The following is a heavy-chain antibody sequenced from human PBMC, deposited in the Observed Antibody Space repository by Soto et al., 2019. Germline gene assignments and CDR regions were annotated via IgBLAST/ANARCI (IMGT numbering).Heavy chain of an antibody. Sequence: PSETLSLTCTVSGGSISNYYCNWIRQPAGKGLEWIGRIDTSGSTNYNPSLKSRVTMSVDTSKQEFSLKLSSVTAEDTAVYFCAKAARDCGGDCYSSYFDSWGQGALVTVSS. V-gene: IGHV4-4*07. CDR2: IDTSGST. CDR1: GGSISNYY. CDR3: AKAARDCGGDCYSSYFDS. J-gene: IGHJ4*02. D-gene: IGHD2-21*02.